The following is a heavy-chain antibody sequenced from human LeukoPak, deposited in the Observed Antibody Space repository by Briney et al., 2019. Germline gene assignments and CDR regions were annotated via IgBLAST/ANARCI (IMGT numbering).Heavy chain of an antibody. J-gene: IGHJ6*03. CDR2: INPNSGDT. CDR1: GYIFTGYY. D-gene: IGHD2-21*02. CDR3: ARDGVFRFEVGDVYYYYMDV. Sequence: ASVKVSCKASGYIFTGYYIHWVRQAPGQGLEWMGWINPNSGDTKYAQKFQGRVTMTRDTSNNTVYMDLTRLIFDDTAMYYCARDGVFRFEVGDVYYYYMDVWGKGTTVIISS. V-gene: IGHV1-2*02.